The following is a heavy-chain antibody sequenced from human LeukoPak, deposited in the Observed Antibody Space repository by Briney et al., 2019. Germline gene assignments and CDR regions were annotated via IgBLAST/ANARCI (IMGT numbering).Heavy chain of an antibody. CDR3: ARESSSWLPSNWFDP. Sequence: EASVKVSCKASGYTFTSYDINWVRQATGQGLEWMGWMNPNSGNTGYAQKFQGRVTITTDESTSTAYMELSSLRSEDTAVYYCARESSSWLPSNWFDPWGQGTLVTVSS. CDR2: MNPNSGNT. CDR1: GYTFTSYD. D-gene: IGHD6-13*01. V-gene: IGHV1-8*03. J-gene: IGHJ5*02.